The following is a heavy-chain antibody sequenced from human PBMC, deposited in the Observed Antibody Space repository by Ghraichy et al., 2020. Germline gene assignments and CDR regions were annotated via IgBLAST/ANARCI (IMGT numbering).Heavy chain of an antibody. J-gene: IGHJ4*02. D-gene: IGHD5-18*01. Sequence: SETLSLTCTVSGGSISSYYWSWIRQPPGKGLEWIGYIYYTGSANYNPSLKSRVTISVDTSKNQFSLKLRSVTAADTAVYYCARGEENRYGPSGYLGQGTLVTVSS. CDR1: GGSISSYY. CDR2: IYYTGSA. CDR3: ARGEENRYGPSGY. V-gene: IGHV4-59*01.